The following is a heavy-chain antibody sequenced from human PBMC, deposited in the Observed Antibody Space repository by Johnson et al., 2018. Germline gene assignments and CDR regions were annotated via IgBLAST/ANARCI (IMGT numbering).Heavy chain of an antibody. Sequence: QVQLGQSGGGVVQPGRSLRLSCAASGFTFSSYGMHWVRQAPGKGLEWVAVIWFDGTKKYYGDSGKGRLTISRDNTKTTLYLQMNSLRAEDTAVYYCAIGTTDAFDIWGQGTMVTVSS. V-gene: IGHV3-33*01. CDR2: IWFDGTKK. CDR3: AIGTTDAFDI. J-gene: IGHJ3*02. CDR1: GFTFSSYG. D-gene: IGHD1-1*01.